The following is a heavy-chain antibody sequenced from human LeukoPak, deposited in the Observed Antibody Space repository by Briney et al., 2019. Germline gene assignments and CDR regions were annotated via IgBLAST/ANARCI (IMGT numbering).Heavy chain of an antibody. CDR1: GGSISSYY. V-gene: IGHV4-59*01. Sequence: SETLSLTCTVSGGSISSYYWSWIRQPPGKGLEWIGYIYYSGSTNYNPSLKSRVTISVDTSKNQFSLKLSSVTAADTAVYYCARVIPISGYFDYWGQGTLVTVSS. CDR3: ARVIPISGYFDY. CDR2: IYYSGST. J-gene: IGHJ4*02. D-gene: IGHD2-15*01.